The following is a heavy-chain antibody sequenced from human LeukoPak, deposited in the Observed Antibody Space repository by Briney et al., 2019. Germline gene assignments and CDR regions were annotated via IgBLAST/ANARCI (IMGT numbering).Heavy chain of an antibody. CDR3: VRGGTYWTVS. Sequence: GGSLRLSCAASGFVFSASYMSWVRKAPGKGLEWVATIKPNGSEKYHVDSVSGRFTISRDNTNDSLFLQMNSLRVDDTAVYYCVRGGTYWTVSWGQGTLVNVS. J-gene: IGHJ5*01. CDR2: IKPNGSEK. CDR1: GFVFSASY. V-gene: IGHV3-7*01.